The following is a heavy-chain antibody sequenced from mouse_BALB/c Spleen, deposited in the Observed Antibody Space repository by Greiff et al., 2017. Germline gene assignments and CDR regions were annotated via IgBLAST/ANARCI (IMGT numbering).Heavy chain of an antibody. CDR3: ARDGNYYYAMDY. J-gene: IGHJ4*01. CDR1: GFTFSSYA. V-gene: IGHV5-9-4*01. Sequence: EVKVVESGGGLVKPGGSLKLSCAASGFTFSSYAMSWVRQSPEKRLEWVAEISSGGSYTYYPDTVTGRFTISRDNAKNTLYLEMSSLRSEDTAMYYCARDGNYYYAMDYWGQGTSVTVSS. CDR2: ISSGGSYT. D-gene: IGHD2-1*01.